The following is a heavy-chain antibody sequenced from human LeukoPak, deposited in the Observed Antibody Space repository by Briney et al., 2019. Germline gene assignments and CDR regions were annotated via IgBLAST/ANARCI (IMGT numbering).Heavy chain of an antibody. J-gene: IGHJ5*02. Sequence: GGSLRLSCAASGFTFSSYAMHWVRQAPGKGLEWVAVISYDGSNKYYADSVKGRFTISRDNSTNTLYLQMNSLRAEDTAVYSGARDRGMATITGWFDPWVQGTLVTVPS. CDR1: GFTFSSYA. CDR3: ARDRGMATITGWFDP. CDR2: ISYDGSNK. V-gene: IGHV3-30-3*01. D-gene: IGHD5-24*01.